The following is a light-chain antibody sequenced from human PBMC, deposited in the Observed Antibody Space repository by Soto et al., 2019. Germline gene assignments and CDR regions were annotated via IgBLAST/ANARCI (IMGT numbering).Light chain of an antibody. CDR3: CSYARGSRA. Sequence: QSAMTQPPSVSGSPGQSVTISCTGTSTDFVSYYRVSWYQQPPGTAPKLIIYEASNRPSGVPDRFSGSKSGNTASLTISGLPAADEADYYCCSYARGSRAFGGGTKVTVL. CDR1: STDFVSYYR. CDR2: EAS. V-gene: IGLV2-18*02. J-gene: IGLJ3*02.